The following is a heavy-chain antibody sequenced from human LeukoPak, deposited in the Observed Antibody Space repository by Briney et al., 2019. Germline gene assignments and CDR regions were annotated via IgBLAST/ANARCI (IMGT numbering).Heavy chain of an antibody. CDR1: GFTFGSYG. CDR2: ISKDGINK. D-gene: IGHD3-10*01. J-gene: IGHJ3*02. Sequence: GGSLRLSCAASGFTFGSYGMHWVRQAPGKGLEWVAVISKDGINKYYGDSVKGRFTISRDNSKNTLYLQMTSLRAEDTAVYYCARDLMVRGETGAFDIWGQGTLVTVSS. CDR3: ARDLMVRGETGAFDI. V-gene: IGHV3-30*19.